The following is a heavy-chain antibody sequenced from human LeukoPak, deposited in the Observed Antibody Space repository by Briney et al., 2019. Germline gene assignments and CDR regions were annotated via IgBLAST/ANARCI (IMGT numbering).Heavy chain of an antibody. V-gene: IGHV4-59*01. Sequence: PSETLSLTCSVSGGSITSSYWTWVRQPPGKGLEFIGYISNAGSTNYNPSLKSRVTISVDTAKNQLSVNLTSVTDADTAVYYCARDVWDNWNQDAFDIWGQGTMVTVSS. CDR3: ARDVWDNWNQDAFDI. D-gene: IGHD1-20*01. CDR2: ISNAGST. CDR1: GGSITSSY. J-gene: IGHJ3*02.